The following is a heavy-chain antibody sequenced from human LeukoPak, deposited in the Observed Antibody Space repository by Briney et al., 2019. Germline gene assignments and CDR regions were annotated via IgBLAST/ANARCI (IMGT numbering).Heavy chain of an antibody. D-gene: IGHD1-26*01. J-gene: IGHJ5*02. Sequence: SSETLSLTCTVSGVSISSSSYYWGWIRQPPGKGLEWIGSIYYSGSTYYNPSLKSRVTISVDTSKNQFSLKLSSVTAADTAVYYCARPMGWFDPWGQGTLVTVSS. CDR3: ARPMGWFDP. V-gene: IGHV4-39*01. CDR2: IYYSGST. CDR1: GVSISSSSYY.